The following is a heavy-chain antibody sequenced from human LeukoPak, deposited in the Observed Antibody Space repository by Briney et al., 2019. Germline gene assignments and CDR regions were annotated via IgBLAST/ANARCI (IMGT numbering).Heavy chain of an antibody. CDR2: IKQDGSDK. V-gene: IGHV3-7*01. CDR1: GFTFSSYW. J-gene: IGHJ4*02. D-gene: IGHD2-8*01. Sequence: PGGSLRLSCAASGFTFSSYWMSWVRQAPGKGLEWVANIKQDGSDKYYVDSVKGRFTISRDNAKNSLYLQMNSLRAEDTAVYYCARDSAVSSFDYWGQGTLVTASS. CDR3: ARDSAVSSFDY.